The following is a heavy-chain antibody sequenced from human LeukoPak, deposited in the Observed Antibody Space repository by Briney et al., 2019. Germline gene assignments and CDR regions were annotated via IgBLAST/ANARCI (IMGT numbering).Heavy chain of an antibody. CDR2: INQDGSGK. D-gene: IGHD1-26*01. J-gene: IGHJ2*01. CDR3: ARVVGAGYFDL. CDR1: GFTFSSYW. Sequence: GGSLRLSCAASGFTFSSYWMSWVRQAPGKGLEWVANINQDGSGKYYVDSVKGRFTISRDNAKNSPYLQMNSLRAEDTAVYYCARVVGAGYFDLWGRGTLVTVSS. V-gene: IGHV3-7*01.